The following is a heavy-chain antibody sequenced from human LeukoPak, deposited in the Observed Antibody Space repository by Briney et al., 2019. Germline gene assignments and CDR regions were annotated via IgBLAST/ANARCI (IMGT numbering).Heavy chain of an antibody. CDR1: GFTFSSYA. Sequence: GGSLRLSCAASGFTFSSYAMSWVRQAPGKGLEWVSAISGSGGSTYYADSVKGRFTISRDNSKNTLYLQMNSLRAEDTAVYYCAKDGPIVLMVYAPGGWFDPWGQGTLVTVSS. J-gene: IGHJ5*02. D-gene: IGHD2-8*01. CDR3: AKDGPIVLMVYAPGGWFDP. V-gene: IGHV3-23*01. CDR2: ISGSGGST.